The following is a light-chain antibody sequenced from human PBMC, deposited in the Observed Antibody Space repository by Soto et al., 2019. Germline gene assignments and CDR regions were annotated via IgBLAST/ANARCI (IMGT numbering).Light chain of an antibody. CDR1: QSIVYSDGNAY. CDR2: KAL. CDR3: MQGTHWPPVT. Sequence: DVVMTQSPLSLPVTLGQPASISCRSSQSIVYSDGNAYLSWFQQRPGQSPRRLIYKALNRDSGVPDRFSGSGSGTDFTLKISRVEAEDVGVYYCMQGTHWPPVTFGQGTKLEIK. V-gene: IGKV2-30*01. J-gene: IGKJ2*01.